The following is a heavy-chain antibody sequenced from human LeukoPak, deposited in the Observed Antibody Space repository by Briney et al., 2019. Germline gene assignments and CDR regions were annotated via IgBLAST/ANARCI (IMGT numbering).Heavy chain of an antibody. CDR2: ISGSGGST. J-gene: IGHJ3*01. CDR1: GFTFSNYA. Sequence: PGGSLRLSCAASGFTFSNYAMSWVRQAPGKGLEWVSAISGSGGSTSNADSVKGRFTISRDNSKNTMYLEMNSLRAEDTAIYYCAKRRDAFDVWGQGTMVTVSS. V-gene: IGHV3-23*01. CDR3: AKRRDAFDV.